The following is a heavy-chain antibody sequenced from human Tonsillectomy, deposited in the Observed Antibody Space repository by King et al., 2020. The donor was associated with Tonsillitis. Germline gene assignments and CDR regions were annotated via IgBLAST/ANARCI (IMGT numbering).Heavy chain of an antibody. J-gene: IGHJ4*02. CDR1: GFTFSGSA. V-gene: IGHV3-73*02. D-gene: IGHD2/OR15-2a*01. CDR3: TSLRYCDTSGCFDY. CDR2: IRSKVNNYAT. Sequence: LVQSGGGLVQPGGSLKLSCAASGFTFSGSAMHWVRQASGKRLEWVGRIRSKVNNYATSYPASVKGRFTFSRDDSKNTAYLQMNSLKTEDTAVYYCTSLRYCDTSGCFDYWGQGTLVTVSS.